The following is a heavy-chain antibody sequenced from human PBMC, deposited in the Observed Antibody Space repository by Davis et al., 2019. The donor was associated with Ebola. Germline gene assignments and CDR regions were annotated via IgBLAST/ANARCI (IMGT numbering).Heavy chain of an antibody. J-gene: IGHJ4*02. Sequence: SETLSLTCTVSGGSISSYYWSWIRQPPGKGLEWIGYIYYSGSTNYNPSLKSRVTISVDTSKNQFSLKLSSVTAADTAVYYCARSNEYDFWSGYYRSYYFDYWGQGTLVTVSS. D-gene: IGHD3-3*01. V-gene: IGHV4-59*01. CDR1: GGSISSYY. CDR3: ARSNEYDFWSGYYRSYYFDY. CDR2: IYYSGST.